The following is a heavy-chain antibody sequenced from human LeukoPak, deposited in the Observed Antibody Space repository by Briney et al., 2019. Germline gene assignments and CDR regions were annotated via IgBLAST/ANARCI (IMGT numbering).Heavy chain of an antibody. CDR3: AKMPVSYSSGWTNFDY. J-gene: IGHJ4*02. CDR1: GFPFSNYA. D-gene: IGHD6-19*01. CDR2: ISGSGSST. V-gene: IGHV3-23*01. Sequence: GGSLRLSCAASGFPFSNYAMSWVRQAPGKGLEWVSGISGSGSSTYYADSVKGRSTISRDNSKNTLYLQMNSLRAGDTAVYFCAKMPVSYSSGWTNFDYWGQGTLVTVSS.